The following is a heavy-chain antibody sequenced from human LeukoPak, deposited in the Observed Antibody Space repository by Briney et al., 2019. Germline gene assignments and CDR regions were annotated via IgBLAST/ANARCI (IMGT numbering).Heavy chain of an antibody. Sequence: GGSLRLSCAGSGFTFGGYGMHWFRHTPGKGLEWVAVIAYDGSRAFYGDSVKGRFTISRDNSKNTMSVQMDDLRAEDTAVYYCTRYNNDHFDYWGQGPLVTVSS. CDR3: TRYNNDHFDY. V-gene: IGHV3-33*01. D-gene: IGHD1-14*01. CDR2: IAYDGSRA. CDR1: GFTFGGYG. J-gene: IGHJ4*02.